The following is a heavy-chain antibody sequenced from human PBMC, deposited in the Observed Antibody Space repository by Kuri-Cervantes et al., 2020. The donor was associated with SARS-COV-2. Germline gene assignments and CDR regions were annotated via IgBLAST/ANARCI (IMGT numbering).Heavy chain of an antibody. CDR2: IIPIFAKA. CDR3: ARGPGLSDSRGYYYFY. Sequence: SVKVSCKASGGTFSSYAISWVRQAPGQGLEWMGGIIPIFAKANYAQKFQGRVTITADQSTSTAYMELSSLRSEDTAVYYCARGPGLSDSRGYYYFYWGKGTLVTVSS. CDR1: GGTFSSYA. J-gene: IGHJ4*02. V-gene: IGHV1-69*13. D-gene: IGHD3-22*01.